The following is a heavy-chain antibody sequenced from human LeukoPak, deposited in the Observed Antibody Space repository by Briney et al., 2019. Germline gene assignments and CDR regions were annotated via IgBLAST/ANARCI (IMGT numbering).Heavy chain of an antibody. CDR3: TRLPPGYCISTTCYSYVDY. V-gene: IGHV3-15*01. CDR1: GFTFINAW. CDR2: IQSKTDGGTT. J-gene: IGHJ4*02. D-gene: IGHD2-2*02. Sequence: GGSLRLSCAASGFTFINAWMSWVRQAPGKGLEWVGRIQSKTDGGTTDYAAPVKGRFTISRDDSENTLYLQMNSLKTEDTAIYYCTRLPPGYCISTTCYSYVDYWGQGTPVTVSS.